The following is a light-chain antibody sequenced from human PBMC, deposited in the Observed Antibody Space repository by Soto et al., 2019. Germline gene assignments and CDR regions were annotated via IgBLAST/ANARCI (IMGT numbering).Light chain of an antibody. J-gene: IGKJ2*01. CDR2: AAS. Sequence: DIQLTQSPSFLSASVGDRLTITCRASQGISSYLAWYQQKPGKAPKLLIYAASTLQSGVPSRFSGSGSGTEFTLTISSLQPEDFATYYCQQLNSYPLYTFGQGTKVEIK. V-gene: IGKV1-9*01. CDR3: QQLNSYPLYT. CDR1: QGISSY.